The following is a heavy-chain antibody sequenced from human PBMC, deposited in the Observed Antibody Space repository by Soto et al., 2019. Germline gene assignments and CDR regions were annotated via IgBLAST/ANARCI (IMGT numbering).Heavy chain of an antibody. D-gene: IGHD6-13*01. CDR2: INPSGGST. CDR3: AREQQLVPGPAAFDI. CDR1: GYTFTSYY. J-gene: IGHJ3*02. Sequence: ASVKVSCKASGYTFTSYYMHWVRQAPGQGLEWMGIINPSGGSTSYAQKFQGRVTMTRDTSTSTVYMELSSLRSEDTAVYYCAREQQLVPGPAAFDIWGQGTMVTVS. V-gene: IGHV1-46*01.